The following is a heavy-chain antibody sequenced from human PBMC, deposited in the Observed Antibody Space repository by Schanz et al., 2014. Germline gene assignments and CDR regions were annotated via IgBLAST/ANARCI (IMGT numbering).Heavy chain of an antibody. D-gene: IGHD1-26*01. Sequence: EVQLLESGGGLIQPGGSLRLSCAASGFTVTSYYMSWVRQAPGKGLEWVSGITRQGTTYYGDFVRGRFSISRDNSKNTLYLQMNNLRAEDTAVYYCARDRVGASSYFDYWGQGILVTVSS. V-gene: IGHV3-53*01. CDR1: GFTVTSYY. CDR2: ITRQGTT. J-gene: IGHJ4*02. CDR3: ARDRVGASSYFDY.